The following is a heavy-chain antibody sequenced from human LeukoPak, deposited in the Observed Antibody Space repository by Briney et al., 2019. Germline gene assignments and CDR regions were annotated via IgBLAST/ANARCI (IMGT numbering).Heavy chain of an antibody. CDR3: AKIGGYFDY. CDR1: GFTFSNSG. V-gene: IGHV3-23*01. Sequence: GGPLRLSCAASGFTFSNSGMSWVRQAPGKGLEWVSAITGSGDNTYYADSVKGRFTISRDNSKNTLYLQMSSLRAEDTAVYYCAKIGGYFDYWGQGTLATVSS. CDR2: ITGSGDNT. D-gene: IGHD3-10*01. J-gene: IGHJ4*02.